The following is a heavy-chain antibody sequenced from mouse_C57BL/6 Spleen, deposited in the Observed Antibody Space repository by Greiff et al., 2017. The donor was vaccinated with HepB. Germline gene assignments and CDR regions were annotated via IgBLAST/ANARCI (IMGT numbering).Heavy chain of an antibody. V-gene: IGHV2-6*01. CDR2: IWGVGST. CDR1: GFSLTSYG. D-gene: IGHD2-1*01. CDR3: AIIYYGNYRAMDY. J-gene: IGHJ4*01. Sequence: VQRVESGPGLVAPSQSLSITCTVSGFSLTSYGVDWVRQSPGKGLEWLGVIWGVGSTNYNSALKSRLSISKDNSKSQVFLKMNSLQTDDTAMYYCAIIYYGNYRAMDYWGQGTSVTVSS.